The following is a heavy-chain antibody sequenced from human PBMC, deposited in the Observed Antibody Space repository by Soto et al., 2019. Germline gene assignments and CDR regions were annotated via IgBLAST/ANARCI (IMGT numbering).Heavy chain of an antibody. V-gene: IGHV1-24*01. CDR1: GYTLTELS. CDR2: FDPEDGET. D-gene: IGHD2-15*01. CDR3: ATAGEICSGGSCYFLDWFAS. J-gene: IGHJ5*01. Sequence: ASVKVSCKVSGYTLTELSMHWVRQAPGKGLEWMGGFDPEDGETIYAQKFQGRVTMTEDTSTDTAYMELSSLRSEDMAVYYCATAGEICSGGSCYFLDWFASWGQGTLVTVSS.